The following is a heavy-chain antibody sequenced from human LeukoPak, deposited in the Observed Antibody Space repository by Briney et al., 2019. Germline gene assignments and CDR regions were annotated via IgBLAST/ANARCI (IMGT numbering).Heavy chain of an antibody. V-gene: IGHV3-48*02. Sequence: GGSLRLSCVASGFTFSTYSMNWVRQAPGKGLEWVSYISDTSYTIYYADSVKGRFTISRDNAKNSLYLQMNRLGDEDTAVYYCARAFLGGDYWGQGTLVTVSS. CDR2: ISDTSYTI. J-gene: IGHJ4*02. CDR1: GFTFSTYS. D-gene: IGHD3-3*02. CDR3: ARAFLGGDY.